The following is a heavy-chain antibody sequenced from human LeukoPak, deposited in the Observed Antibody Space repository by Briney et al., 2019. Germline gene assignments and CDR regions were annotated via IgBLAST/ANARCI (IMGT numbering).Heavy chain of an antibody. CDR1: GFTFSSYW. Sequence: GGSLRLSCAASGFTFSSYWMHWVRQAPGKGLAWVSRINSDGSSTSYADSVKGRFTISRDNAKNTLYLQMNGLRAEDTAVYYCARDPYGDYWFDPWGQGTLVTVSS. CDR3: ARDPYGDYWFDP. CDR2: INSDGSST. D-gene: IGHD4-17*01. J-gene: IGHJ5*02. V-gene: IGHV3-74*01.